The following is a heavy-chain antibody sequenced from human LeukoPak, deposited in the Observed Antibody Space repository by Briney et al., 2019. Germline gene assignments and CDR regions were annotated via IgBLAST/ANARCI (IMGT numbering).Heavy chain of an antibody. CDR3: AREKDSNLNVLRFLEWLPTGPFDP. D-gene: IGHD3-3*01. J-gene: IGHJ5*02. CDR2: ISGSGGRT. V-gene: IGHV3-23*01. Sequence: PGGSLRLSCAASGFTFSSYAMSWVRQAPGKGLEWVSGISGSGGRTYYADSVKGRFTISRDNSKNTLYLQMDSLRAEDTAVYYCAREKDSNLNVLRFLEWLPTGPFDPWGQGTLVTVSS. CDR1: GFTFSSYA.